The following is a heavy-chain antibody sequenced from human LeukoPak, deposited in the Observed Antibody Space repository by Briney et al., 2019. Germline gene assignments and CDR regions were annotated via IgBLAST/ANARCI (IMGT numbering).Heavy chain of an antibody. V-gene: IGHV3-11*04. CDR2: ISSSGSTI. CDR1: GFTFSDYY. CDR3: ARGGGSITIFGVAHNWFDP. Sequence: GGSLRLSCAASGFTFSDYYMSWIRQAPGKGLEWVSYISSSGSTIYYADSVKGRFTISRDNGKNSLYLQMNSLRAEDTAVYYCARGGGSITIFGVAHNWFDPWGQGTLVTVSS. J-gene: IGHJ5*02. D-gene: IGHD3-3*01.